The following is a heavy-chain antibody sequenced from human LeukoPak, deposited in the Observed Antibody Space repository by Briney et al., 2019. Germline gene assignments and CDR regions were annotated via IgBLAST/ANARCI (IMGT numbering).Heavy chain of an antibody. D-gene: IGHD6-19*01. CDR1: GASISNYY. Sequence: NPSETLSLTCTVSGASISNYYWSWIRQPPGKGLECIGYVSYSGRTNHNPSLKSRVTISADTSKNQFSLKLTSVTAADTAVYYCARALSSGWYNDAFDIWGQGTMVIVSS. CDR2: VSYSGRT. V-gene: IGHV4-59*08. CDR3: ARALSSGWYNDAFDI. J-gene: IGHJ3*02.